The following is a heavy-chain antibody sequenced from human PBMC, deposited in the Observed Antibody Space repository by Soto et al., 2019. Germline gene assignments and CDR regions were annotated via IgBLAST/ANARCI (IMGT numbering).Heavy chain of an antibody. D-gene: IGHD3-3*01. CDR1: GFTFSSYS. J-gene: IGHJ5*02. CDR3: ARDPSRITIFGVVENWFDP. Sequence: GGSLRLSCAASGFTFSSYSMSWVRQAPGKGLEWVSSISSSSSYIYYADSVKGRFTISRDNAKNSLYLQMNSLRAEDTAVYYCARDPSRITIFGVVENWFDPWGQGTLVTVSS. V-gene: IGHV3-21*01. CDR2: ISSSSSYI.